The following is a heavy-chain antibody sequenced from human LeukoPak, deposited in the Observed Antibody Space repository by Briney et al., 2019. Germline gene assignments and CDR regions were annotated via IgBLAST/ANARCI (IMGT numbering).Heavy chain of an antibody. V-gene: IGHV3-43*02. CDR2: ISGDGGST. Sequence: GGSLRLSCAASGFTFDDYAMHWVRQAPGKGLEWVSPISGDGGSTYYADSVRGRFTISRDNSKNSLYLQMNSLRTEDTALYYCAKEGYSYGAPLFDPWGQGTLVTVSS. D-gene: IGHD5-18*01. CDR1: GFTFDDYA. J-gene: IGHJ5*02. CDR3: AKEGYSYGAPLFDP.